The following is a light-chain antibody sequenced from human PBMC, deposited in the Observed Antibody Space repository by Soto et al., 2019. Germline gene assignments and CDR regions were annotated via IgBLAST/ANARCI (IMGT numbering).Light chain of an antibody. CDR1: SSNIGAGYD. J-gene: IGLJ2*01. V-gene: IGLV1-40*01. CDR2: GNS. CDR3: QSDDSSLSAVV. Sequence: QSVLTQPPSVSGAPGQRVTISCTGSSSNIGAGYDVHWYQQLPGTAPKLLIYGNSNRPSGVPDRFSGSKSGTSASLAITGLQDEDEADYYCQSDDSSLSAVVFGGGTTLTVL.